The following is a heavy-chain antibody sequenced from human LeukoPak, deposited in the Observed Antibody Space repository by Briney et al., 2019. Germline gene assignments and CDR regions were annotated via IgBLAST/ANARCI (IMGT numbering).Heavy chain of an antibody. J-gene: IGHJ4*02. CDR1: GYSISSGYY. CDR3: ARDRFGYYYDSSGYYLDY. Sequence: SETLSLTCAVSGYSISSGYYWGWIRQPPGKGLEWIGSIYHSGSTYYNLSLKSRVTISVDTSKNQFSLKLSSVTAADTAVYYCARDRFGYYYDSSGYYLDYWGQGTLVTVSS. D-gene: IGHD3-22*01. CDR2: IYHSGST. V-gene: IGHV4-38-2*02.